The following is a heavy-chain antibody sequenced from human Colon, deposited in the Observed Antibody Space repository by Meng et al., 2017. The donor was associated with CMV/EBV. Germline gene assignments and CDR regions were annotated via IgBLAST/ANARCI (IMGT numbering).Heavy chain of an antibody. CDR3: AREGYFRGFVN. D-gene: IGHD1-26*01. Sequence: GESLKISCAGSGFPVSANYMAWIRQAPGKGLEWVSIIYIGATTTLYADSVKGRFSISTDSSNNTLYLQMNSLRDEDTAVYYCAREGYFRGFVNWGEGTLVTVSS. J-gene: IGHJ4*02. V-gene: IGHV3-53*01. CDR1: GFPVSANY. CDR2: IYIGATTT.